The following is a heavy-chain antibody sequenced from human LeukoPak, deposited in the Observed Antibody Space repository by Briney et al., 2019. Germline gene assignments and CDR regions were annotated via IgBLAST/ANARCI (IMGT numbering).Heavy chain of an antibody. D-gene: IGHD2-21*02. CDR1: GGSISSGDYY. CDR2: IYYSGTT. V-gene: IGHV4-30-4*01. Sequence: SETLSLTCTVSGGSISSGDYYWRWIRQPPGKGLGWIGYIYYSGTTYYNPSLKSRLTISQATSKNHFSLKLSSVTAADTAVYYCARGEPGDSDAFDIWGQGTMVTVSS. J-gene: IGHJ3*02. CDR3: ARGEPGDSDAFDI.